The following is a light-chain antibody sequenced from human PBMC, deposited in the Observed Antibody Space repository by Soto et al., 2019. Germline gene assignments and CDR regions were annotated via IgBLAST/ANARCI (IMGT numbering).Light chain of an antibody. J-gene: IGKJ1*01. CDR3: QQYGGSRWT. CDR1: QSVSSTY. V-gene: IGKV3-20*01. Sequence: EIVLTQSPGTLSLSPGERATLSCRASQSVSSTYLAWYQQKPGQAPRLLIYGAYNWATVIPDRFSGSGSGTDFALPSSRMEPEDFAVYYCQQYGGSRWTFGQGTRVDI. CDR2: GAY.